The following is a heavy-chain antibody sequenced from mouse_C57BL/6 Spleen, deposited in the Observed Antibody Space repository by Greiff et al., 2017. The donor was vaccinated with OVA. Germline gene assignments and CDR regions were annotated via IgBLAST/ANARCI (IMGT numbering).Heavy chain of an antibody. J-gene: IGHJ1*03. V-gene: IGHV14-4*01. CDR1: GFNIKDDY. Sequence: EVQLQQSGAELVRPGASVKLSCTASGFNIKDDYMHWVKQRPEQGLEWIGWIDPENGDTEYASKFQGKATITADTSSNTAYLQLSSLTSEDTAVYYCTTWGDVDVWGTGTTVTVSS. CDR3: TTWGDVDV. CDR2: IDPENGDT.